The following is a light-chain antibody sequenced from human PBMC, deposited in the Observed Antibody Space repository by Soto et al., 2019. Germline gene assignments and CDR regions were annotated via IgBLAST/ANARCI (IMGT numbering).Light chain of an antibody. V-gene: IGLV1-40*01. J-gene: IGLJ1*01. CDR1: SSNIGAGYD. CDR2: DDS. CDR3: QSFDSSLSAYV. Sequence: QSVLTQPPSVSGAPGQRVTISCTGSSSNIGAGYDLHWYQDLPGTAPKLLIYDDSNRSSGVPDRFSGSRSGTSASLAITGLQAEDEADYYCQSFDSSLSAYVFGTGTKLTVL.